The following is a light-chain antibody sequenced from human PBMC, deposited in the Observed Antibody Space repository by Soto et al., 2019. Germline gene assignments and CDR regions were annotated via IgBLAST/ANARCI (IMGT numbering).Light chain of an antibody. V-gene: IGLV2-14*01. Sequence: QSALTQPASVSGSPGQSITISCTGTSSDVGGYNYVSWYQQHPGKAPKLMIYEVSNRPSGVSNRFSGSKSGNTASLTISGLQAEDEADYYCSSYTSSSLSWGFGTGTKVTVL. J-gene: IGLJ1*01. CDR3: SSYTSSSLSWG. CDR1: SSDVGGYNY. CDR2: EVS.